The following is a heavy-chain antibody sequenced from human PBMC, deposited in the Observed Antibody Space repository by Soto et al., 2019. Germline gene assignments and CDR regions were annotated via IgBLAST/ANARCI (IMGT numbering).Heavy chain of an antibody. J-gene: IGHJ6*03. CDR1: GFTFSAYW. Sequence: GGSLRLSCAASGFTFSAYWMHWVRQAPGKGLVWVSRLNGDGSTTNYADSVKGRFTVSRDNAKNTLYLQMNSLRAEDTAVYYCARASGYSYCPDYYYYDMYVWGKGTTVPVS. CDR2: LNGDGSTT. CDR3: ARASGYSYCPDYYYYDMYV. V-gene: IGHV3-74*01. D-gene: IGHD5-18*01.